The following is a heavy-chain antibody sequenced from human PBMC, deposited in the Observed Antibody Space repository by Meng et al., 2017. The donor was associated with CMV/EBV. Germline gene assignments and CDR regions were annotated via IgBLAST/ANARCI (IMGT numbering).Heavy chain of an antibody. CDR2: INPNSGGT. J-gene: IGHJ5*02. V-gene: IGHV1-2*02. CDR1: GHTFTGYY. CDR3: ARGPLGEYSNYDAP. Sequence: QGKLVPTGAEVKKPGASVKVSCKASGHTFTGYYMQWVRQAPGQGLEWMGWINPNSGGTNYAQKFQGRVTMTRDTSISTAYMELSRLRSDDTAVYYCARGPLGEYSNYDAPWGQGTLVTVSS. D-gene: IGHD4-11*01.